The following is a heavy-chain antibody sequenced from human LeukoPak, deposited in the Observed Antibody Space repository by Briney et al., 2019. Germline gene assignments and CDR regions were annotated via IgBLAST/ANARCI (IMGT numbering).Heavy chain of an antibody. CDR3: ARVPPIGAYCGGDCSYWFDP. D-gene: IGHD2-21*02. CDR2: INPNSGGT. V-gene: IGHV1-2*02. J-gene: IGHJ5*02. Sequence: ASVKVSCKASGYTFTGYYMHWVRQAPGQGLEWMGWINPNSGGTNYAQKFQGRVTMTRDTSISTAYMELSRLRSDDTAVYYCARVPPIGAYCGGDCSYWFDPWGQGTLVTVSS. CDR1: GYTFTGYY.